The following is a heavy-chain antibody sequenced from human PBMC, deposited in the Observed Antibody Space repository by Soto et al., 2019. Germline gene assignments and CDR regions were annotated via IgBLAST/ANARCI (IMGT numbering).Heavy chain of an antibody. CDR2: VYSSGTT. CDR3: ARGLDYGDYKASFDY. J-gene: IGHJ4*02. D-gene: IGHD4-17*01. V-gene: IGHV4-4*07. Sequence: PSETLSLTCTVSGGSINSYWWSWIRQPAGKGLEWIGRVYSSGTTDYNPSLNSRVTISVDTSKNQFSLKLNSMTAADTAVYYCARGLDYGDYKASFDYWGQGTPVTVSS. CDR1: GGSINSYW.